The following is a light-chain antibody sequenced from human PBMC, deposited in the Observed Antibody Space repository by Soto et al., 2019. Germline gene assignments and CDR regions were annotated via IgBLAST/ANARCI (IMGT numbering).Light chain of an antibody. CDR3: QQYGTSSYT. V-gene: IGKV3-20*01. Sequence: EIVLTQSPDTLSLSPGERATLSCRASQTLSNNNLAWFQQKPGQAPRLLIYGASNRATGIPDRFGGSGSGTDFTLTISRLEPEDFAVYYCQQYGTSSYTFGQGTKLEIK. CDR2: GAS. J-gene: IGKJ2*01. CDR1: QTLSNNN.